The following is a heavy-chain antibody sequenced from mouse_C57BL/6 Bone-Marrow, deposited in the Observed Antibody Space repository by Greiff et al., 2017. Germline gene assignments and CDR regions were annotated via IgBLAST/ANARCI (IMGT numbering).Heavy chain of an antibody. CDR2: IDPSDSET. Sequence: VQLQQPGAELVRPGSSVKLSCKASGYTFTSYWMHWVKQRPIQGLEWIGNIDPSDSETHYNQKFKDKATLTVDKSSSTAYMQLSILTSEDSAVYYCAREGWSYYYAMDYWGQGTSVTVSS. CDR1: GYTFTSYW. CDR3: AREGWSYYYAMDY. D-gene: IGHD2-3*01. J-gene: IGHJ4*01. V-gene: IGHV1-52*01.